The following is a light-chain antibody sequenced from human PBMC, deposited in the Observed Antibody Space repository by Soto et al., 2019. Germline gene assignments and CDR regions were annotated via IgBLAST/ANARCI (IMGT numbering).Light chain of an antibody. V-gene: IGKV3-11*01. CDR1: QSVSGY. J-gene: IGKJ5*01. CDR2: DVS. Sequence: EIVFTQSPVTLSLSPGERATLSCRASQSVSGYLAWYQQKPGQAPRLLIYDVSNRATGIPARFSGSGSGTDFTLTISSLEPEDFAIYYCQQRNYWQVTFGQGTRLAI. CDR3: QQRNYWQVT.